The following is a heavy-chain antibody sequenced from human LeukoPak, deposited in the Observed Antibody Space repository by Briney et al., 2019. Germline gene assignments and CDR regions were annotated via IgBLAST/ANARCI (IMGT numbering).Heavy chain of an antibody. V-gene: IGHV3-23*01. Sequence: GSLRLSCAASGFTFRSYAMSWVRQAPGKGLEWVSTISGSGGNTYYADSVKGRFTISRDNSKNTLYLQMTGLRAEDTAVYYCARDYYDSSGYFTLIDYRGQGTLVTVSS. CDR2: ISGSGGNT. CDR1: GFTFRSYA. CDR3: ARDYYDSSGYFTLIDY. D-gene: IGHD3-22*01. J-gene: IGHJ4*02.